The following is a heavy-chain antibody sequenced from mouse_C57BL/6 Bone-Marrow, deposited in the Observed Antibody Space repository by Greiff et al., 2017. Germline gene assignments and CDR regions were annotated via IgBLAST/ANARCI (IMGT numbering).Heavy chain of an antibody. CDR2: ISDGGSYT. V-gene: IGHV5-4*01. D-gene: IGHD3-2*02. CDR1: GFTFSSYA. CDR3: ARDQAWFAY. Sequence: EVQLVESGGGLVKPGGSLKLSCAASGFTFSSYALSWVRQTPEKRLEWVATISDGGSYTYYPDNVQGRFTISRDNAKNNLYLQMSHLKSEDTAMYYCARDQAWFAYWGQGTLVTVSA. J-gene: IGHJ3*01.